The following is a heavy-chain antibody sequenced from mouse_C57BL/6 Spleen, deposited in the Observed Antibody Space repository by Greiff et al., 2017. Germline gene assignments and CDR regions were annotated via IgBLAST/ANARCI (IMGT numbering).Heavy chain of an antibody. CDR2: IDPSDSYT. V-gene: IGHV1-69*01. Sequence: QVQLKQPGAELVMPGASVKLSCKASGYTFTSYWMHWVKQRPGQGLEWIGEIDPSDSYTNSNQKFKGKSTLTVDKSSSTAYMQLSSLTSEDSAVYYCARAREDGRDAMDYWGQGTSVTVSS. D-gene: IGHD2-3*01. CDR1: GYTFTSYW. J-gene: IGHJ4*01. CDR3: ARAREDGRDAMDY.